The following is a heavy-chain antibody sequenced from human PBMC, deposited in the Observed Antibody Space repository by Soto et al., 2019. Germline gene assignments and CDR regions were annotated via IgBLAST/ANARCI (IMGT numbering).Heavy chain of an antibody. CDR2: IKSKTDGGTT. V-gene: IGHV3-15*07. J-gene: IGHJ4*02. Sequence: GGSLRLSCAASGFTFSNAWMNWVSQAPGKGLEWVGRIKSKTDGGTTDYAAPVKGRFTISRDDSKNTLYLQMNSLKTEDTAVYYCTKDALRIAAAGSAFEYWGQGTLVTVSS. CDR3: TKDALRIAAAGSAFEY. D-gene: IGHD6-13*01. CDR1: GFTFSNAW.